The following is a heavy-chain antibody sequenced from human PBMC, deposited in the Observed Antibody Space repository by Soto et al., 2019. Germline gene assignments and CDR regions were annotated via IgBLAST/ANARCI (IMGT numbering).Heavy chain of an antibody. CDR1: GFTFSSHA. J-gene: IGHJ6*02. CDR2: ISGSGGST. CDR3: ATAVAGTFRAYYYGMDV. D-gene: IGHD6-19*01. V-gene: IGHV3-23*01. Sequence: PGGSLRLSCAASGFTFSSHAMSLVRQAPGKGLEWVSAISGSGGSTYYADSVKGRFTISRDNSKNTLYLQMNSLRAEDTAVYYCATAVAGTFRAYYYGMDVWGQGTTVTVSS.